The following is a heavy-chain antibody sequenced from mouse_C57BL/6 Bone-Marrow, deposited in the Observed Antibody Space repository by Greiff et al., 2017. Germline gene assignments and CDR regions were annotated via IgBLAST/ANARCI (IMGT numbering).Heavy chain of an antibody. Sequence: EVHLVESGGGLVQPGESLKLSCESNEYEFPSHDMSWVRKTPEKRLELVAAINSDGGSTYYPDTMESRFIISRDNTKKTLYLQMSSLGSEDTALYYCARRGSSCYWYFDVWGTGTTVTVSS. D-gene: IGHD1-1*01. CDR3: ARRGSSCYWYFDV. J-gene: IGHJ1*03. CDR1: EYEFPSHD. V-gene: IGHV5-2*01. CDR2: INSDGGST.